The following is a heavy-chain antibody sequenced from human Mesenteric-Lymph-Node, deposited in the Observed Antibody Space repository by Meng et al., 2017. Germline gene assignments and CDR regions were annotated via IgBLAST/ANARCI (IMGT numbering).Heavy chain of an antibody. CDR3: NTLSS. Sequence: GESLKISCAASGFTFSSYAMHWVRQAPGKGLEWVGRIKSKTAGGTTDYAVPVKGRFTVSRDDSENILYLQMNGLKTEDTAVYYCNTLSSWGQGTLVTVSS. CDR2: IKSKTAGGTT. J-gene: IGHJ5*02. V-gene: IGHV3-15*01. CDR1: GFTFSSYA.